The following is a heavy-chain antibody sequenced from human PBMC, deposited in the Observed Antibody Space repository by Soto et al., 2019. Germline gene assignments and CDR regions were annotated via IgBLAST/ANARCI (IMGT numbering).Heavy chain of an antibody. CDR3: AIGPRMWLPGGGF. D-gene: IGHD6-19*01. V-gene: IGHV4-34*01. CDR2: INHSAIN. J-gene: IGHJ4*02. CDR1: GGSFSGYY. Sequence: QVQLEQWGAGLLKPSETLSLTCAVYGGSFSGYYWSWIRQPPGKGLEWLGEINHSAINDYNPSLKSRVTISIDRSKNQSSLKLDSVPAADTAVYYCAIGPRMWLPGGGFWGQGTLITVSS.